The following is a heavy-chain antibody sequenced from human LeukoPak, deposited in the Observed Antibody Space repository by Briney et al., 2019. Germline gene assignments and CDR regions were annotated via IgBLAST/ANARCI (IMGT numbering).Heavy chain of an antibody. CDR1: GGTFSSYT. CDR3: ARDHGTTFSDY. D-gene: IGHD1-1*01. J-gene: IGHJ4*02. V-gene: IGHV1-69*02. CDR2: IIPILGIA. Sequence: ASVKVSCKASGGTFSSYTISWVRQAPGQGLEWMGRIIPILGIANYAQKFQGRVTITADKSTSTAYMELSSLRSDDTAVYYCARDHGTTFSDYWGQGTLVTVSS.